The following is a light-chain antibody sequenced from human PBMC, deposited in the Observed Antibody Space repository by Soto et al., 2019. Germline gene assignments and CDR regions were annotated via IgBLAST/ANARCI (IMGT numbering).Light chain of an antibody. CDR1: TSDIGRYDY. CDR3: CSFAGGSTWV. Sequence: QSVLTQPRSVSGSPGQSVTISCTGTTSDIGRYDYVSWYQQHPTKAPKLMIYDVNKRPSGVPDRFSGSKSGNTASLTISGLQADDEADYYCCSFAGGSTWVFGGGTKLTVL. J-gene: IGLJ3*02. CDR2: DVN. V-gene: IGLV2-11*01.